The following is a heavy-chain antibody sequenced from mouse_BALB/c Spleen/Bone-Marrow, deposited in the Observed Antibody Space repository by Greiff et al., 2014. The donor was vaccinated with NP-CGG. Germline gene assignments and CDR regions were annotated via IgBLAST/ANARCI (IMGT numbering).Heavy chain of an antibody. Sequence: QVQLQQSGAEVVRPGTSVKVSCKASGYDFTNYLVEWVKQRPGQGLEWIGVINPGSGGTNYNEKFTGKAMLTVDKSSSTAYMQLNSLTSDDSALYFCARSANWLFTYWGQGTLVTVSA. CDR2: INPGSGGT. V-gene: IGHV1-54*01. CDR3: ARSANWLFTY. J-gene: IGHJ3*01. D-gene: IGHD4-1*01. CDR1: GYDFTNYL.